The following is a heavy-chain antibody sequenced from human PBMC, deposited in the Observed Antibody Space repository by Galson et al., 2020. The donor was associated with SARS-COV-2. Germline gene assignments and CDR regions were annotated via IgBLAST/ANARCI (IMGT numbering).Heavy chain of an antibody. CDR1: GGSISSYY. D-gene: IGHD2-2*01. CDR2: IYYRGST. Sequence: PSETLSLTCTVSGGSISSYYWSWIRQPPGKGLEWTGYIYYRGSTNYKPSLKSRVTISVDTSKNQFSLKLSPVTAADTAVYYCARANGYCSSTSCYGMDVWGQGTTVTVSS. J-gene: IGHJ6*02. CDR3: ARANGYCSSTSCYGMDV. V-gene: IGHV4-59*01.